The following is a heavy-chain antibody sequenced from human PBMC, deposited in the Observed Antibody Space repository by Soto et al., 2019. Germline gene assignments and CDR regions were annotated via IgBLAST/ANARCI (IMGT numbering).Heavy chain of an antibody. CDR2: INPSGGST. D-gene: IGHD3-10*01. J-gene: IGHJ6*02. CDR3: ARDYYGSGSSYNKNGMEV. Sequence: ASVKVSCKASGYTFTSYYMHWVRQAPGQGLEWMGIINPSGGSTSYAQKFQGRVTMTRDTSTSTVYMELSSLRSEDTAVYYCARDYYGSGSSYNKNGMEVWGQGTTVTVSS. CDR1: GYTFTSYY. V-gene: IGHV1-46*01.